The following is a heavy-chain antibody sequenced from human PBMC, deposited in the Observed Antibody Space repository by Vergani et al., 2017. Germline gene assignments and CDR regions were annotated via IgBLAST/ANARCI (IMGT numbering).Heavy chain of an antibody. J-gene: IGHJ6*03. V-gene: IGHV4-34*01. CDR3: ARVDTDTDGHLYYYYYMDV. D-gene: IGHD5-18*01. CDR1: GGSFTSYH. Sequence: QVQLQQWGGGLLKPSETLSLTCVVNGGSFTSYHWTWIRQSPGEGLEWVGDIDHTGRPDYNPSLRSRLTMSVDKSRNQFSLTLNSVTATETAIYFCARVDTDTDGHLYYYYYMDVWGQGTAVTVS. CDR2: IDHTGRP.